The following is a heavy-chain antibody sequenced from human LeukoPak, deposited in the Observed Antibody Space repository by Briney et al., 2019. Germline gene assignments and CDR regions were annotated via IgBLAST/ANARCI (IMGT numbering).Heavy chain of an antibody. CDR1: GFTFSSYS. D-gene: IGHD4-17*01. V-gene: IGHV3-48*04. CDR2: ISSSSSTI. CDR3: AREFWIDYGDYVSPYDY. J-gene: IGHJ4*02. Sequence: PGGSLRLSCAASGFTFSSYSMNWVRQAPGKGLEWVSYISSSSSTIYYADSVKGRFTISRDNAKNSLYLQMNSLRAEDTAVYYCAREFWIDYGDYVSPYDYWGQGTLVTVSS.